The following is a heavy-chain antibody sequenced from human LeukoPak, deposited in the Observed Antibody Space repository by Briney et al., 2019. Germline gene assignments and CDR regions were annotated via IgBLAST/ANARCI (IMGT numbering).Heavy chain of an antibody. Sequence: GGSLRLSCAASGFTFDDYGMSWVRQAPGKGLEWVSGINWNGGSTGYADSVKGRFTISRDNAKNSLYLQMNSLRAEDTALYHCARDYGSGSPDYWGQGTLVTVSS. V-gene: IGHV3-20*01. J-gene: IGHJ4*02. CDR1: GFTFDDYG. CDR3: ARDYGSGSPDY. D-gene: IGHD3-10*01. CDR2: INWNGGST.